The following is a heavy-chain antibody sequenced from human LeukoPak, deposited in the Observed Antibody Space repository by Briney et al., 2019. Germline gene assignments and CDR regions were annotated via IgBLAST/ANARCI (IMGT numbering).Heavy chain of an antibody. V-gene: IGHV3-33*01. CDR3: ARVYLDSSGYYTDYYYYYGMDV. CDR2: IWYDGSNK. Sequence: PGGSLRLSCAASGFTFSSYGMHWVRQAPGKGLEWMAVIWYDGSNKYYADSVKGRFTISRDNSKNTLYLQMNSLRAEDTAAYYCARVYLDSSGYYTDYYYYYGMDVWGQGTTVTVSS. D-gene: IGHD3-22*01. J-gene: IGHJ6*02. CDR1: GFTFSSYG.